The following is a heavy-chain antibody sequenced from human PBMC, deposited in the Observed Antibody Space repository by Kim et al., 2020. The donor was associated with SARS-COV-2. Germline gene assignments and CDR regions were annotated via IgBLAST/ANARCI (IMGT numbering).Heavy chain of an antibody. CDR1: GGSISSYY. CDR3: ARGTGAVLY. D-gene: IGHD1-1*01. V-gene: IGHV4-59*01. J-gene: IGHJ4*01. CDR2: IFDNENT. Sequence: SETLSLTCTVSGGSISSYYWSWIRQPPGKGLEWVGYIFDNENTNYNPSLKSRVSMSVDTSKNQIPLKLTSVTTADTAASFCARGTGAVLYWGPRSPGTVS.